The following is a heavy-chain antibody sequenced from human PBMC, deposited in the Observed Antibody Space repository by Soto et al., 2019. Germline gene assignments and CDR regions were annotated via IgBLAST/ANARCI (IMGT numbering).Heavy chain of an antibody. CDR1: GGSMSSSSHY. D-gene: IGHD2-15*01. Sequence: QLQLQESGPGLVKPSETLSLTCTVSGGSMSSSSHYWGWIRQPPGKGLEWIGNISYSGSTYYNPSVKSRVTISLDTSNNQFSLKLRSATAAVTAVYYCGRGYCSGGSCRDIDYWGQGTLVTVSS. V-gene: IGHV4-39*01. J-gene: IGHJ4*02. CDR3: GRGYCSGGSCRDIDY. CDR2: ISYSGST.